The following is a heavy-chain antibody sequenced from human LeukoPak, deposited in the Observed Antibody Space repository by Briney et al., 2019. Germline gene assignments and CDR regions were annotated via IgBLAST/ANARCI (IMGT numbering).Heavy chain of an antibody. CDR2: IYTSGST. D-gene: IGHD1-14*01. CDR1: GGSISSGSYY. V-gene: IGHV4-61*02. CDR3: ARGTTPPGYYYYYMDV. J-gene: IGHJ6*03. Sequence: SETLSLTCAVSGGSISSGSYYWSWIRQPAGKGLEWIGRIYTSGSTNYNPSLKSRVTISVDTSKNQFSLKLSSVTAADTAVYYCARGTTPPGYYYYYMDVWGKGTTVTVFS.